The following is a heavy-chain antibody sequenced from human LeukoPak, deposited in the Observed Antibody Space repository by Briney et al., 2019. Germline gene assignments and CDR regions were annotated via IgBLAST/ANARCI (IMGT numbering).Heavy chain of an antibody. Sequence: SGRSLRLSCTASGFTFGDYSMHWVRQAPGKGLEWVGFIRSRDGTTEYAASVRGRFTISRDESKGIAYLQMNSLKTEDTAVYYCNRWHISGVSYSNVWGQGTLVSVSS. CDR2: IRSRDGTT. CDR1: GFTFGDYS. D-gene: IGHD3-22*01. V-gene: IGHV3-49*04. CDR3: NRWHISGVSYSNV. J-gene: IGHJ4*02.